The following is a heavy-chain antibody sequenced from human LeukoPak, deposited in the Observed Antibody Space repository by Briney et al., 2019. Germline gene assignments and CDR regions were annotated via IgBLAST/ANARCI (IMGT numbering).Heavy chain of an antibody. CDR2: IIPIFGTA. Sequence: AASVKVSCKASGGTFSSYAISWVRQAPGQGLEWMGGIIPIFGTANYAQKFQGRVTITTDESTSTAYMELSSLRSEDTAVYYCARVEYSSSSGPGYWGQGTLVTVSS. J-gene: IGHJ4*02. CDR1: GGTFSSYA. D-gene: IGHD6-6*01. CDR3: ARVEYSSSSGPGY. V-gene: IGHV1-69*05.